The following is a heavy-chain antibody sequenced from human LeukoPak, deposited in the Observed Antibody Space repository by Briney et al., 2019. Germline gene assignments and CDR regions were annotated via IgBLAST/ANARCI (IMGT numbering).Heavy chain of an antibody. V-gene: IGHV4-59*01. D-gene: IGHD4-11*01. CDR3: ARARPAEHLDYHGNWFDP. Sequence: SETLSLTCTVSGGSISSYYWSWIRQPPGKGLEWIGYIYYSGSTNYNPSLKSRVTISVDTSKNQFSLKLSSVTAADTAVYYCARARPAEHLDYHGNWFDPWGQGTLVTVSS. CDR2: IYYSGST. J-gene: IGHJ5*02. CDR1: GGSISSYY.